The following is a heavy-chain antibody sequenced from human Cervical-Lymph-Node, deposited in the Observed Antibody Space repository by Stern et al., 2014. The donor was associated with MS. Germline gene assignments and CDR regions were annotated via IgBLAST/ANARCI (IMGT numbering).Heavy chain of an antibody. CDR3: ARDTYYDFWSGRGNRLEP. CDR2: INTNTGNP. J-gene: IGHJ5*02. D-gene: IGHD3-3*01. CDR1: GYTFTSYG. V-gene: IGHV7-4-1*02. Sequence: QLVQSGSDLKKPGASVKVSCKASGYTFTSYGMNWVRQAPGQGLEWMGWINTNTGNPTYAQGFTGRFVFSLDTSVSTAYLQITSLKAEDPAVYYCARDTYYDFWSGRGNRLEPWGQGTLVTVSS.